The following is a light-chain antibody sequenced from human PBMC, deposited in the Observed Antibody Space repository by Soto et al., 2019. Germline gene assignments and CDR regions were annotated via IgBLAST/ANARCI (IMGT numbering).Light chain of an antibody. V-gene: IGKV1-5*03. CDR2: KTS. CDR3: QQYNSYPYT. Sequence: DVQMTQSPSSLSPSVGDRVTITCRASQSFNTWLAWYQQKPGKAPKLLIYKTSILESGVPSRFSGSGSGTEFTRTIISLQPEDSATYYCQQYNSYPYTFGQGTKREIK. J-gene: IGKJ2*01. CDR1: QSFNTW.